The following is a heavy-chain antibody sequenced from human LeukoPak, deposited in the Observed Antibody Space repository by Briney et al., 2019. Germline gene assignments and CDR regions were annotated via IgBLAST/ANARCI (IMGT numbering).Heavy chain of an antibody. V-gene: IGHV1-46*01. CDR3: AGYGGNKGIDP. CDR1: GYTFTSYY. Sequence: ASVKVSCEASGYTFTSYYMHWVRQAPGQGLEWMGIINPSGGSTSYAQKFQGRVTMTRDTSTSTVCMELSSLRSEDTAVYYCAGYGGNKGIDPWGQGTLVTVSS. J-gene: IGHJ5*02. CDR2: INPSGGST. D-gene: IGHD4-23*01.